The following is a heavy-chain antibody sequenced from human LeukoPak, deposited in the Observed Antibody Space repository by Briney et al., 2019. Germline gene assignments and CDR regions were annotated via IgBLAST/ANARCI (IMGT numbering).Heavy chain of an antibody. D-gene: IGHD3-9*01. CDR3: ARDLWGYDILTGYYKN. CDR2: IKQDGSEK. V-gene: IGHV3-7*01. Sequence: PGGSLRLSCAASGFTFSSYWMSWVRQAPGKGLEWVANIKQDGSEKYYVDSVKGRFTISRDNAKNSLYLQMNSLRAEDTVVYYCARDLWGYDILTGYYKNWGQGTLVTVSS. CDR1: GFTFSSYW. J-gene: IGHJ4*02.